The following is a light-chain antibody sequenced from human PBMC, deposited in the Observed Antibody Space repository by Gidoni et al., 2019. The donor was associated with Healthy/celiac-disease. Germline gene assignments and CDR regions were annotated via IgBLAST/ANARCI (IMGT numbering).Light chain of an antibody. J-gene: IGKJ4*01. CDR3: QQYDNLLLT. Sequence: DLQMTQSPSSLSASVGDRVTITCQASQDISNYVNWYQQKPGKAPKLLIYDASNLETGVPSRFSGSGSGTDFTFTISSLQPEDIATYYCQQYDNLLLTFGGGTKVEIK. V-gene: IGKV1-33*01. CDR2: DAS. CDR1: QDISNY.